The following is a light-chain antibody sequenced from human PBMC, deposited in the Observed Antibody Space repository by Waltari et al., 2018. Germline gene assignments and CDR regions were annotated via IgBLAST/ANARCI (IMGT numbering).Light chain of an antibody. CDR2: WAS. CDR1: QSVLHSPNNQNA. J-gene: IGKJ3*01. CDR3: QQYYNTPFT. V-gene: IGKV4-1*01. Sequence: DIVMTQSPDSLAVSLGERATIHCKSSQSVLHSPNNQNALAWYQQKPGQTPNLLIYWASTRESGVPDRFSGSGSGTDFTLTISSLQAEDVAVYYCQQYYNTPFTFGPGTRVDIK.